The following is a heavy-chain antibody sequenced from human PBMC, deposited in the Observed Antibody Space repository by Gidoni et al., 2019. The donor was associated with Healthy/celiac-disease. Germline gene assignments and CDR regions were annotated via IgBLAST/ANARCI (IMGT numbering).Heavy chain of an antibody. V-gene: IGHV4-31*03. D-gene: IGHD2-21*02. CDR2: IYYSGST. Sequence: QVQLQEPGPGLEKPSQTLSLTCTVSGGYISSGGYYWSCIRQHPGKGLEWIGYIYYSGSTYYNPSLKSRVTISVDTSKNKFSLKLSSVTAADTAVYYCAILWTATRVWFDPWGQGTLVTVSS. J-gene: IGHJ5*02. CDR3: AILWTATRVWFDP. CDR1: GGYISSGGYY.